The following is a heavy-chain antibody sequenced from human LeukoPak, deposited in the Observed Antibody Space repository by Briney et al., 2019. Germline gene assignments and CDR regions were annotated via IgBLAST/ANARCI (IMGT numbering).Heavy chain of an antibody. J-gene: IGHJ4*02. D-gene: IGHD3-3*01. CDR3: ASGAYYDFWSGYYMGYYFDY. V-gene: IGHV3-7*01. CDR1: GFTFSSYW. Sequence: GGSLRLSCAASGFTFSSYWMSWVRQAPGKGLGWVANIKQDGSEKYYVDSVKGRFTISRDNAKNSLYLQMNSLRAEDTAVYYCASGAYYDFWSGYYMGYYFDYWGQGTLVTVSS. CDR2: IKQDGSEK.